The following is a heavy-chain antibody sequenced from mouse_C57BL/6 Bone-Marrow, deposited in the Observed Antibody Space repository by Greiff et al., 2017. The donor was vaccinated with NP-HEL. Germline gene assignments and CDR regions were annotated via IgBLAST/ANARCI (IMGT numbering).Heavy chain of an antibody. J-gene: IGHJ4*01. CDR2: ISSGGSYT. D-gene: IGHD1-1*01. V-gene: IGHV5-6*01. CDR1: GFTFSSYG. Sequence: EVKLMESGGDLVKPGGSLKLSCAASGFTFSSYGMSWVRQTPDKRLEWVATISSGGSYTYYPDSVKGRFTISRDNAKNTLYLQMSSLKSEDTAMYYCARQTVVAPNWGQGTSVTVSS. CDR3: ARQTVVAPN.